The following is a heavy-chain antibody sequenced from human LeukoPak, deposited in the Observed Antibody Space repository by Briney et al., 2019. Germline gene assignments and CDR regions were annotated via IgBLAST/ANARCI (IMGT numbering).Heavy chain of an antibody. J-gene: IGHJ5*02. CDR2: INPNSGGT. CDR1: GYTFTGYY. Sequence: VASVKVSCKASGYTFTGYYMHWVRQAPGQGLEWMGWINPNSGGTNYAQKFQGRVTMTRDTSISTAYMELSRLRSDDTAVYYCARDVEWEEVTWFDPWVQGTLVTVSS. CDR3: ARDVEWEEVTWFDP. D-gene: IGHD1-26*01. V-gene: IGHV1-2*02.